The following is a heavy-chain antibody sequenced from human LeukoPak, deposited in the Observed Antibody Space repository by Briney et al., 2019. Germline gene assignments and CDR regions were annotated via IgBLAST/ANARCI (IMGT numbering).Heavy chain of an antibody. J-gene: IGHJ4*02. V-gene: IGHV3-33*08. CDR2: IWYDGSNK. CDR3: ARDFDLYCSGGRCYPSDFDY. D-gene: IGHD2-15*01. CDR1: GFTFSTYG. Sequence: RGSLRLSCAPSGFTFSTYGMHWVRQAPRKGLEWVAVIWYDGSNKYADYVKGRFNISRDNFKNTLYLQMSSLRAEDTAVYYCARDFDLYCSGGRCYPSDFDYWGQGTLVTVSS.